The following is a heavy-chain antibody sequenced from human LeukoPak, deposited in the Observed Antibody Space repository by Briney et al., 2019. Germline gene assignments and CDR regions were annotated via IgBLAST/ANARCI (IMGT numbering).Heavy chain of an antibody. V-gene: IGHV3-48*01. D-gene: IGHD3-9*01. Sequence: PGGSLRLSCAASGFTFSSYEMNWVRQAPGKGLEWVSYISSSSSTIYYADSVKGRFTISRDNAKNSLYLQMNSLRAEDTAVYYCARDGGLRYFDWLLSDAFDIWGQGTMVTVSS. CDR2: ISSSSSTI. J-gene: IGHJ3*02. CDR1: GFTFSSYE. CDR3: ARDGGLRYFDWLLSDAFDI.